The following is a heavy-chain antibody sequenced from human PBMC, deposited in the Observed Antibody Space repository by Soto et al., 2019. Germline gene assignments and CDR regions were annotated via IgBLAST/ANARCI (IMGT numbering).Heavy chain of an antibody. Sequence: SETLSLTCAVYGGSFSGYYWSWIRQPPGKGLEWIGEINHSGSTNYNPSLKSRVTISVDTSKNQFSLKLSSVTAADTAVYYCARVGSYGDYVLIYYFDYWGQGTLVTVSS. CDR2: INHSGST. V-gene: IGHV4-34*01. D-gene: IGHD4-17*01. CDR1: GGSFSGYY. J-gene: IGHJ4*02. CDR3: ARVGSYGDYVLIYYFDY.